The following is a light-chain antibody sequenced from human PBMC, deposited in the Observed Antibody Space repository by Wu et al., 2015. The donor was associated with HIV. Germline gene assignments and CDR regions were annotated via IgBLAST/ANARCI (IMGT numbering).Light chain of an antibody. Sequence: DMQMTQSPSTLSASVGDRVTITCRASQSIGSWLAWYQQKPGQAPKLLIYKASTLESGVPSRFSGSGSGTEFTLTISSLEPEDFAIYYCQTPFQLDPSIFGQGTRL. CDR2: KAS. CDR3: QTPFQLDPSI. CDR1: QSIGSW. V-gene: IGKV1-5*03. J-gene: IGKJ5*01.